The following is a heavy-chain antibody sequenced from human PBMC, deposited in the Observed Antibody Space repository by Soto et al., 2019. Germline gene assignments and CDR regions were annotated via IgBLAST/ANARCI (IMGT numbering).Heavy chain of an antibody. D-gene: IGHD3-10*01. CDR1: GGTFSSYA. Sequence: ASVKVSCKASGGTFSSYAISWVRQAPGQGLECMGGIIPIFGTANYAQKFKGRVTITADESTSTAYMELSSLRSEDTAVYYCARDRPPYYYGSGSYYYGMDVWGQGTTVTVSS. V-gene: IGHV1-69*13. J-gene: IGHJ6*02. CDR2: IIPIFGTA. CDR3: ARDRPPYYYGSGSYYYGMDV.